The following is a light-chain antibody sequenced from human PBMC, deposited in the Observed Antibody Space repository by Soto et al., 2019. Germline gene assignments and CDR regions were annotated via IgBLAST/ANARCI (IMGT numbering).Light chain of an antibody. Sequence: QSALTQPPSASGSPGQSVTISCTGTSSDFGGYNYVSWYQQHPGKAPKLVIYEVTKRPSGVPDRFSGSKSGKTASLTVSGLQAEDEADYYCSAYVGSMVFGGGTKLTVL. CDR3: SAYVGSMV. CDR2: EVT. V-gene: IGLV2-8*01. J-gene: IGLJ2*01. CDR1: SSDFGGYNY.